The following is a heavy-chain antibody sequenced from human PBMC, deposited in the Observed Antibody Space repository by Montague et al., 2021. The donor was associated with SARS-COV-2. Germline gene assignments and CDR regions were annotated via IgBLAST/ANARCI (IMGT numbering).Heavy chain of an antibody. J-gene: IGHJ4*02. CDR1: GYSISSGYY. V-gene: IGHV4-38-2*02. CDR3: VIVLYNRVSDY. CDR2: ISYIGKT. D-gene: IGHD1-1*01. Sequence: SETLFLTCSVSGYSISSGYYCGWIRQPPGKGLEWVGCISYIGKTYYSTSLKSRLTISLDSTKNQFFLQARSATAADTAVYYCVIVLYNRVSDYWGQGTLVTVSS.